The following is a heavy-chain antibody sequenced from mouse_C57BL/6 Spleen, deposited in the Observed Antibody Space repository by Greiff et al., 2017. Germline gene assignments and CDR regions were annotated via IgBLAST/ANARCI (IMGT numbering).Heavy chain of an antibody. J-gene: IGHJ4*01. CDR1: GYTFTSYW. Sequence: QVQLQQSGAELAKPGASVKLSCKASGYTFTSYWMHWVKQRPGQGLEWIGNINPSSGDTKYNPKFKAKATLTADKSSSTAYMQLSSLTYEDSAVYYCAREYAMDYWGQGTSVTVSS. CDR3: AREYAMDY. CDR2: INPSSGDT. V-gene: IGHV1-7*01.